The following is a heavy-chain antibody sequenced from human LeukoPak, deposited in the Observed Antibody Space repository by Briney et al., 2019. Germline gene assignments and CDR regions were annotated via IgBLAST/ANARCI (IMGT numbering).Heavy chain of an antibody. CDR2: ITHDGNKT. CDR1: GFPFSTFA. Sequence: GGSLRLSCVASGFPFSTFAIHWVRQAPGRGLEYFSTITHDGNKTCYADSVKGRFILSRDNSKNTVYLQMGSLGIDDMAMYYCARGRAAADDFDYWGQGTLVTVSS. V-gene: IGHV3-64*02. CDR3: ARGRAAADDFDY. D-gene: IGHD6-13*01. J-gene: IGHJ4*02.